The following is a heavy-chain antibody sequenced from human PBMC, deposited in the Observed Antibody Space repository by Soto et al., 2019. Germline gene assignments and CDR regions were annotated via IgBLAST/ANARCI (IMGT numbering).Heavy chain of an antibody. Sequence: GGSLRLSCAASGFTFSSYDMHWVRQATGKGLEWVSAIGTAGDTYYPGSVKGRFTISRENAKNPLYLQMNSLRARDTAVYYFARGPRSLTMVRGVIPAYYYYYMDVWGKGTTVTVSS. CDR1: GFTFSSYD. D-gene: IGHD3-10*01. CDR2: IGTAGDT. V-gene: IGHV3-13*01. J-gene: IGHJ6*03. CDR3: ARGPRSLTMVRGVIPAYYYYYMDV.